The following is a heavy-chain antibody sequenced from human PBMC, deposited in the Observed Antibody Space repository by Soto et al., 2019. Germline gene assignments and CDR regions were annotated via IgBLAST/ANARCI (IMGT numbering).Heavy chain of an antibody. Sequence: SVKVSCKASGGTFSTYAITWLRQAPGQGLEWLGGIIPIFGTTDYARKFQGRVTITAAESTSTVFIELSSLTSEDTAVYYCARGVGAYYFDYWGQGTLVTVSS. J-gene: IGHJ4*02. D-gene: IGHD1-26*01. CDR2: IIPIFGTT. V-gene: IGHV1-69*13. CDR3: ARGVGAYYFDY. CDR1: GGTFSTYA.